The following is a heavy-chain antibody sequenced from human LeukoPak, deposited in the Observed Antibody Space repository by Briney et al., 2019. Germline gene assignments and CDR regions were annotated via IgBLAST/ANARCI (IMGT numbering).Heavy chain of an antibody. CDR1: GGSFSGYY. Sequence: SETLFLTCAVYGGSFSGYYWSWIRQPPGKGLEWIGEINHSGSTNYNPSLKSRVTISVDTSKNQFSLKLSSVTAADTAVYYCARVCRYYYDSSGYVYWFDPWGQGTLVTVSS. V-gene: IGHV4-34*01. J-gene: IGHJ5*02. CDR2: INHSGST. D-gene: IGHD3-22*01. CDR3: ARVCRYYYDSSGYVYWFDP.